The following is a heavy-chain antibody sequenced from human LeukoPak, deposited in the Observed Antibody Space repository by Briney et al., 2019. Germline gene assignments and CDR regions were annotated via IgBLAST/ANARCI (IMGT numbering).Heavy chain of an antibody. CDR2: ISSSSSTI. V-gene: IGHV3-48*01. D-gene: IGHD5-24*01. J-gene: IGHJ4*02. Sequence: PGGSLRLSCAASGFTFSSYSMNWVRQAPGKGLEWVSYISSSSSTIYYADSVKGRFTISRDNAKNSLYLQMNSLRAEDTAVYYCARMGLEMATALDYWGQGTLVTVSS. CDR1: GFTFSSYS. CDR3: ARMGLEMATALDY.